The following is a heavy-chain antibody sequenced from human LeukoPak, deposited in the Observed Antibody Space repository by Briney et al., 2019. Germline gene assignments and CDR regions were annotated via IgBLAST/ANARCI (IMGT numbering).Heavy chain of an antibody. V-gene: IGHV4-61*02. CDR3: ARDTTWGGWYDVFDI. D-gene: IGHD6-19*01. Sequence: SETLSLTCTVSGGSISSGSYYWSWIRQPAGKGLEWIGRIYTSGSTNYNPSLKSRVTISLDTSKSQFSLRLSSVTAADTAVYYCARDTTWGGWYDVFDIWGQGTMVTVSS. CDR2: IYTSGST. J-gene: IGHJ3*02. CDR1: GGSISSGSYY.